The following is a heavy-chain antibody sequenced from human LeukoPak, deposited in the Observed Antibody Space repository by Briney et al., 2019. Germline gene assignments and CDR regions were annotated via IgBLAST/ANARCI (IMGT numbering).Heavy chain of an antibody. Sequence: GGSLRLSCAASGFTFSSYWMHWVRQAPGKGLVWVSRINSDGSSTSYADSVKGRLTISRDNSKNTVYLQVNSLRAEDTAVYYCAKGMSSGWFDSWGQGTLATVSS. J-gene: IGHJ5*01. V-gene: IGHV3-74*01. CDR3: AKGMSSGWFDS. D-gene: IGHD3-22*01. CDR2: INSDGSST. CDR1: GFTFSSYW.